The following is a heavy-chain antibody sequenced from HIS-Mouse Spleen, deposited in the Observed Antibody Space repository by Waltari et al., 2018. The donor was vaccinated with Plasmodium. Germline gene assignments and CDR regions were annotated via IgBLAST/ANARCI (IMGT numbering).Heavy chain of an antibody. Sequence: EVQLVEAGGGLVQPGGSLRLSCAASGFTFSRYCLHGVPQAPGKGLEWVSYISSSSSTIYYADSVKGRFTISRDNAKNSLYLQMNSLRAEDTAVYYCARVNSGSYYWFDPWGQGTLVTVSS. J-gene: IGHJ5*02. D-gene: IGHD1-26*01. V-gene: IGHV3-48*01. CDR2: ISSSSSTI. CDR1: GFTFSRYC. CDR3: ARVNSGSYYWFDP.